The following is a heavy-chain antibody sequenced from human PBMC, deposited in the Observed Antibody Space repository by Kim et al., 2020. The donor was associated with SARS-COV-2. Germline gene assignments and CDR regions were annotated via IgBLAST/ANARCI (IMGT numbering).Heavy chain of an antibody. Sequence: DSVKGRFTISRDNAKNSRYLQMHSLRAEDTAVYYCARDEVDCSSISCDLAYWGQGTLVTVSS. V-gene: IGHV3-21*01. CDR3: ARDEVDCSSISCDLAY. J-gene: IGHJ4*02. D-gene: IGHD2-2*01.